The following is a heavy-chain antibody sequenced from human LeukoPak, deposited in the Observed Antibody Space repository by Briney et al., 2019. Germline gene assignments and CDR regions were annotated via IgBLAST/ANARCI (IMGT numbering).Heavy chain of an antibody. CDR3: TRERLSPGKGFDH. V-gene: IGHV1-2*02. J-gene: IGHJ4*02. CDR2: INPDNGAI. Sequence: ASVRVSCKTSGYTFIGYYMHWARQAPGRGLEWMGWINPDNGAINYAQKFQGRVTMTRHTSINTVYMELSRLGSDDTAVYYCTRERLSPGKGFDHWGQGTLVTVSS. D-gene: IGHD4-23*01. CDR1: GYTFIGYY.